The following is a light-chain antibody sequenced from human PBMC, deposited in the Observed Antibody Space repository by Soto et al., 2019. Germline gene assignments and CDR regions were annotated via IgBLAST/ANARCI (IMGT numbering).Light chain of an antibody. CDR3: KSYRSSRILV. CDR2: EIS. J-gene: IGLJ1*01. V-gene: IGLV2-14*01. Sequence: QSVLTQPASVSGSPGQSITISCPGTSSDVGGHNYVSWYQQHPGKASKLLIDEISNRPSGVSNRFSGSRTGNTATLTISGLQAEDEADYYCKSYRSSRILVFGTGTKVTVL. CDR1: SSDVGGHNY.